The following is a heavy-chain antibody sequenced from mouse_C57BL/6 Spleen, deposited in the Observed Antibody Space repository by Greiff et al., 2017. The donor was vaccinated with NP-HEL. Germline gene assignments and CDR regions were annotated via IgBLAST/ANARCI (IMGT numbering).Heavy chain of an antibody. D-gene: IGHD2-4*01. Sequence: VQLQQSGPELVKPGASVKISCKASGYAFSSSWMNWVKQRPGKGLEWIGRIYPGDGDTNYNGKFKGKAKLTADKPSSTAYMQIRRRTSEDSAVYFCAREGLRRGGFAYWGQGTLVTVSA. CDR3: AREGLRRGGFAY. V-gene: IGHV1-82*01. CDR2: IYPGDGDT. J-gene: IGHJ3*01. CDR1: GYAFSSSW.